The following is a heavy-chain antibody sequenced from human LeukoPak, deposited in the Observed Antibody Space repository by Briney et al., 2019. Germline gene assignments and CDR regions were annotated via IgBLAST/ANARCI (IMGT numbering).Heavy chain of an antibody. Sequence: GASVKVSCKAFGYTFTSCYMHWVRQAPGQGLEWMGIINPSGGSTSFAQKFQGRVTMTRDTSASTVYMDLNSLTSEDTAVYYCAKGLDTATVILTGVDYWGQGTLVTVSS. CDR2: INPSGGST. CDR3: AKGLDTATVILTGVDY. V-gene: IGHV1-46*01. D-gene: IGHD5-18*01. J-gene: IGHJ4*02. CDR1: GYTFTSCY.